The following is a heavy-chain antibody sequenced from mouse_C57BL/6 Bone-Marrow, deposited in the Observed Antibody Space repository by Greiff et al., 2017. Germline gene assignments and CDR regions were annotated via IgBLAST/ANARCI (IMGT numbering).Heavy chain of an antibody. D-gene: IGHD1-1*01. CDR2: ISSGSSTI. Sequence: EVLLVESGGGLVKPGASLKLSCAASGFTFSDYGMHWVRQAPEKGLEWVAYISSGSSTIYYADTLKGRFTISRDNAKNTPFRQMTSLRSEDTALYYCARERDYYGSWFAYWGQGTLVTVSA. CDR3: ARERDYYGSWFAY. V-gene: IGHV5-17*01. J-gene: IGHJ3*01. CDR1: GFTFSDYG.